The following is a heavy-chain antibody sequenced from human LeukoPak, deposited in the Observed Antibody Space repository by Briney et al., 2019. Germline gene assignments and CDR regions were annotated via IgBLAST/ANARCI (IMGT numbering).Heavy chain of an antibody. CDR1: GFTFSSYA. CDR3: AKAIRSCSSTSCPLDSCDY. Sequence: PGGSLRLSCAASGFTFSSYAMSWVPQAPGKGLQWVSAISGSGGSTYYADSVKGRFTISRDNSTNTLYLQMNSLRAEETALSYYAKAIRSCSSTSCPLDSCDYWPHGTLVTVSS. V-gene: IGHV3-23*01. CDR2: ISGSGGST. J-gene: IGHJ4*01. D-gene: IGHD2-2*01.